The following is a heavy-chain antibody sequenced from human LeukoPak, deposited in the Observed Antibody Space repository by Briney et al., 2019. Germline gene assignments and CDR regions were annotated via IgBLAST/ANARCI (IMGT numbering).Heavy chain of an antibody. CDR2: INHSGST. CDR3: ARHRLHRLYYDSSGYYHAAFDI. CDR1: GGSFSGYY. Sequence: SETLSLTCAVYGGSFSGYYWSWIRQPPGKGLEWIGEINHSGSTNYNPSLKSRVTISVDTSKNQFSLKLSSVTAADTAVYYCARHRLHRLYYDSSGYYHAAFDIWGQGTMVTVSS. J-gene: IGHJ3*02. D-gene: IGHD3-22*01. V-gene: IGHV4-34*01.